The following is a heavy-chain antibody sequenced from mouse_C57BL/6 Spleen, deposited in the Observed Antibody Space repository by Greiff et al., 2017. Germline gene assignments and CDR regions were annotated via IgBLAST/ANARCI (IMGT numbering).Heavy chain of an antibody. J-gene: IGHJ2*01. CDR3: ARPSIYYYGSSFLFDY. CDR1: GYTFTDYN. V-gene: IGHV1-22*01. Sequence: VQLQQSGPELVKPGASVKMSCTASGYTFTDYNMHWVKQSHGKSLEWIGYINPNNGGTSYNQKFKGKATLTVNKSSSTAYMELRSLTSEDSAVYYCARPSIYYYGSSFLFDYWGQGTTLTVSS. CDR2: INPNNGGT. D-gene: IGHD1-1*01.